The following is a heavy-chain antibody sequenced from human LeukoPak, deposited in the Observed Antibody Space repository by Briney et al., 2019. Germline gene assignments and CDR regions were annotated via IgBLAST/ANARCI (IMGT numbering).Heavy chain of an antibody. D-gene: IGHD5-24*01. J-gene: IGHJ4*02. CDR3: ARHEIGPRDGYNPREFDY. CDR2: IIPIFGTA. CDR1: GGTFSSYA. Sequence: ASVKVSCKASGGTFSSYAICCVRQAPGQGLEWMGGIIPIFGTANYAQKFQGRVTITADESRSTAYMELSSLRSEDTAVYYCARHEIGPRDGYNPREFDYWGQGTLVTVSS. V-gene: IGHV1-69*13.